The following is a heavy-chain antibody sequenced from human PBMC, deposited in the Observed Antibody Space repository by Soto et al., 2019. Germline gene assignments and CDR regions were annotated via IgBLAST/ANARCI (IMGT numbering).Heavy chain of an antibody. J-gene: IGHJ5*02. Sequence: GVSLRLSCAASGFNFSNYWRSWVRQVPGKGLEWVANIREDGSDKYYVDSVKDRFTISRDNAKNSLYLEMNSLRVDDSAVYYCARRHNFYNWFDPWGQGTLVTVSS. CDR2: IREDGSDK. D-gene: IGHD3-3*01. CDR3: ARRHNFYNWFDP. CDR1: GFNFSNYW. V-gene: IGHV3-7*01.